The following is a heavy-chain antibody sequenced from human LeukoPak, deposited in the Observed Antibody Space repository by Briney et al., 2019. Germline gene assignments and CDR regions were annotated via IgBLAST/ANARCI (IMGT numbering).Heavy chain of an antibody. CDR3: TRGVKEMQNY. Sequence: QAGGSLRLSCAVSGFSFRDYSMNWVRQVPGKGLDWVSFISIKGDTRYYADSVKGRFTISRDNAKNSLYLQMNSLRDEDTAVYYCTRGVKEMQNYWGQGTLVTVSS. J-gene: IGHJ4*02. CDR2: ISIKGDTR. V-gene: IGHV3-48*02. CDR1: GFSFRDYS. D-gene: IGHD3-22*01.